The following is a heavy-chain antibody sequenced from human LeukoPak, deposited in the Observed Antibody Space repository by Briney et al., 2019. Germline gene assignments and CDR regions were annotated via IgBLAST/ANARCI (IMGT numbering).Heavy chain of an antibody. CDR1: GGSISSGNW. Sequence: SDTLSLTCGVSGGSISSGNWWGWVRQPPGKGLEWIGEIYRTGSTNYNPSLKSRVTISVDKSKNQFSLSVSSVTAADTAVYYCVRCGSYRLDYWGQGTLVTVSS. CDR3: VRCGSYRLDY. V-gene: IGHV4-4*02. D-gene: IGHD1-26*01. CDR2: IYRTGST. J-gene: IGHJ4*02.